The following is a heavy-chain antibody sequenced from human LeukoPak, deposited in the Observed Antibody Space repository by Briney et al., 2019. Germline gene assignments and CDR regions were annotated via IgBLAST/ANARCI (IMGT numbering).Heavy chain of an antibody. J-gene: IGHJ5*02. D-gene: IGHD1-1*01. CDR2: IKQDGSEK. V-gene: IGHV3-7*01. CDR1: GITFSSYW. Sequence: GGSLRLSCAASGITFSSYWMSWARQASGKGLEWVANIKQDGSEKYYVDSVKGRFTISRDNAKNSLYLQMNSLRAEDTAVYYCARDLDGFDPWGQGTLVTVSS. CDR3: ARDLDGFDP.